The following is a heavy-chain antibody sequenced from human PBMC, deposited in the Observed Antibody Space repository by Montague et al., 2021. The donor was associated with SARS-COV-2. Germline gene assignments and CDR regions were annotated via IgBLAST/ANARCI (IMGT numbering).Heavy chain of an antibody. CDR1: GGSVSSSSYY. CDR3: GRGGRRGIVVVVYDQWYDFDV. J-gene: IGHJ6*02. D-gene: IGHD2-8*01. CDR2: IYYSGST. V-gene: IGHV4-61*01. Sequence: SETLSLTCTVSGGSVSSSSYYWSWIRQPPGKGLEWIGYIYYSGSTNYNPSLKSRVTISVDTSKNQFSLKLSSVTAADTAVYYCGRGGRRGIVVVVYDQWYDFDVWGQGTTVTVSS.